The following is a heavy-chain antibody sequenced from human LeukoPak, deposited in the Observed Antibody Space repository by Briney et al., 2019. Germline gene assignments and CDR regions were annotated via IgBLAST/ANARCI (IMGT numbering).Heavy chain of an antibody. CDR1: GGSISGSSYY. CDR2: IYYSGST. Sequence: SETLSLTCTVSGGSISGSSYYWGWIRQPPGKGLEWIGSIYYSGSTYYNPSLKSRVTISVDTSKNQFSLKLSSVTAADTAVYYCARVAADWLLYYFDYWGQGTLVTVSS. V-gene: IGHV4-39*07. D-gene: IGHD3/OR15-3a*01. J-gene: IGHJ4*02. CDR3: ARVAADWLLYYFDY.